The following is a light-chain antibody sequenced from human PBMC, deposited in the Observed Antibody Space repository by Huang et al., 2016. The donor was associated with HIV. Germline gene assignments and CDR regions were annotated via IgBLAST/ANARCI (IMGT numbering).Light chain of an antibody. CDR2: AAS. J-gene: IGKJ5*01. Sequence: AVQLTQSPSSLSASVGDTVIISCRASQDIGTSLAWYQQRTGRAPKLLISAASTLQTGVPSRFSGDSAGTYFTLFITNRQPEDFATYYCQQLHTYPITSGQGTRLDMK. V-gene: IGKV1-13*02. CDR1: QDIGTS. CDR3: QQLHTYPIT.